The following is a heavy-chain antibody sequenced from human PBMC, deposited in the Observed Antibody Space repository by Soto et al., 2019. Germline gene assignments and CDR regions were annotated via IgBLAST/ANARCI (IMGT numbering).Heavy chain of an antibody. CDR2: IDPSDSYT. J-gene: IGHJ6*02. Sequence: GESLKISCKGSGYSFTSYWISWVRQMPGKGLEWMGRIDPSDSYTNYSPSFQGHVTISADKSISTAYLQWSSLKASDTAMYYCARISVSQLGYYYYYGMDVWGQGTTVTVSS. CDR1: GYSFTSYW. V-gene: IGHV5-10-1*01. CDR3: ARISVSQLGYYYYYGMDV. D-gene: IGHD1-1*01.